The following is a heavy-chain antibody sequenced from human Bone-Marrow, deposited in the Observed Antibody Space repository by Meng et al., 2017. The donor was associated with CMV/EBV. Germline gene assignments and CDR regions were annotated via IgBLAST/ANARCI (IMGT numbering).Heavy chain of an antibody. V-gene: IGHV3-7*01. CDR2: IKQDGNEK. CDR1: GFTFSNYW. D-gene: IGHD6-6*01. J-gene: IGHJ3*01. CDR3: ARLSSSDDAFDV. Sequence: GGSLRLSCAASGFTFSNYWMSWVRQAPGKGLEWVANIKQDGNEKYYVDSVKGRFTISRDNAKNSLYLQMNSLGAEDTAVYYCARLSSSDDAFDVWGQGTMVTVSS.